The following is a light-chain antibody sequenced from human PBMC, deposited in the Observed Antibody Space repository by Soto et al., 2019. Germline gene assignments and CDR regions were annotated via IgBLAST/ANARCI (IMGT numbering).Light chain of an antibody. CDR3: LQHNSYPWT. V-gene: IGKV3-15*01. J-gene: IGKJ1*01. CDR2: AAS. CDR1: QSVSSN. Sequence: ETVMTQSPVTLSVSPGDTATLSCRASQSVSSNLAWYQQKPGRAPRLLIYAASTRATGVPARFSGSGSGTEFTLTISSLQSEDCAVYYCLQHNSYPWTFGQGTKVDI.